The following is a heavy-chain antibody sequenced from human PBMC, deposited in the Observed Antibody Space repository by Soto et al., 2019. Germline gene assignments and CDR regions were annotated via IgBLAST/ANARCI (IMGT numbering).Heavy chain of an antibody. CDR3: ARHGVPASYYRD. J-gene: IGHJ4*02. D-gene: IGHD1-26*01. CDR1: GGSISSYY. CDR2: IYYSGGT. Sequence: QVQLQESGPGLVKPSETLSLTCTVSGGSISSYYWSWIRQPPGKGLEWIGYIYYSGGTNYNPSHKSRHPIPLDASKNQFSLTLSSVTAADAAVYYCARHGVPASYYRDWGQGTLVTVSS. V-gene: IGHV4-59*08.